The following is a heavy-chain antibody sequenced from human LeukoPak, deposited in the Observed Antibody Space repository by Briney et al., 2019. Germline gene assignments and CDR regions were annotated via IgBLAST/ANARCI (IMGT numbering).Heavy chain of an antibody. D-gene: IGHD3-22*01. J-gene: IGHJ4*02. Sequence: GRSLRLSCAASGFTFSSYAMHWVRQAPGKGLEWVAVISYDGSNKCYADSVKGRFTISRDNSKNTLYLQMNSLRAEDTAVYYCARGGIAYYDSSGRGGEGFDYWGRGTLVTVSS. CDR3: ARGGIAYYDSSGRGGEGFDY. CDR2: ISYDGSNK. V-gene: IGHV3-30*04. CDR1: GFTFSSYA.